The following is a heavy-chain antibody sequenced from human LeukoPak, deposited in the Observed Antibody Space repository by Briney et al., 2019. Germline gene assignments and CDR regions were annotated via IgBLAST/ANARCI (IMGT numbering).Heavy chain of an antibody. Sequence: GGSLRLSCAASGFTFSSYSMNWVRQAPGKGLEWVSHITASGTAMFYADSVKGRFTISRDNAKNSLYLQMNSLRDEDTAVYYCARRDSSGWYYFDYWGQGTLVTVSS. CDR2: ITASGTAM. CDR1: GFTFSSYS. CDR3: ARRDSSGWYYFDY. D-gene: IGHD6-19*01. J-gene: IGHJ4*02. V-gene: IGHV3-48*02.